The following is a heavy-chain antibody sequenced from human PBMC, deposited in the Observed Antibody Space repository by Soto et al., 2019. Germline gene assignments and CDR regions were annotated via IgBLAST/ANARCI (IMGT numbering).Heavy chain of an antibody. CDR2: IIAYNGNT. V-gene: IGHV1-18*01. D-gene: IGHD1-7*01. CDR3: ARDMTWNYYFFDY. Sequence: HVQLVQSGAEVKKPGASVKVSCKSSGYSFITYGISWVRQAPGQGLEWMGWIIAYNGNTDYVQRLPGRVTMTTATATSTAYMELRSLRSDDTAVYYCARDMTWNYYFFDYWGQGTLVTVSS. CDR1: GYSFITYG. J-gene: IGHJ4*02.